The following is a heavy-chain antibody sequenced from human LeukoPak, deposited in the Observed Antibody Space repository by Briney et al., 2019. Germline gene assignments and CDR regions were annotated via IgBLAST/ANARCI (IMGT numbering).Heavy chain of an antibody. CDR3: ARDWGAGTTDY. V-gene: IGHV3-30-3*01. J-gene: IGHJ4*02. D-gene: IGHD1-7*01. CDR1: GFTFSSYA. Sequence: PGGSLRLSCAASGFTFSSYAMHWVRQAPGKGLEWVAVISYDGSNKYYADSVKGRFTISRDNSKNTLYLQMNSLRAEDTAVYYCARDWGAGTTDYWGQGTLVTVSS. CDR2: ISYDGSNK.